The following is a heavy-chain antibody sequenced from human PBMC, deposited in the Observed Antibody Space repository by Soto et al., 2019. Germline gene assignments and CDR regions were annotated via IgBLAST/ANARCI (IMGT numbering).Heavy chain of an antibody. D-gene: IGHD3-10*01. CDR2: IWYDGSNK. V-gene: IGHV3-33*01. CDR1: GFTFSSYG. Sequence: GGSLRLSCAASGFTFSSYGMHWVRQAPGKGLEWVAVIWYDGSNKYYADSVKGRFTISRDNSKNTLYLQMNSLRAEDTAVYYCARDTPPQEYAFDIWGQGTMVTVS. CDR3: ARDTPPQEYAFDI. J-gene: IGHJ3*02.